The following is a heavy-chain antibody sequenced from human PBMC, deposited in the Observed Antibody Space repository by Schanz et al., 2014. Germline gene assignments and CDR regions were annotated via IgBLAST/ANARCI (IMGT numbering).Heavy chain of an antibody. D-gene: IGHD2-15*01. CDR2: ISYDGSNK. Sequence: QVQLVESGGGLVKPGGSLRLSCAASGFIFSSYGLHWVRQAPGKGLEWVAVISYDGSNKYYADSVKGRFTISRDNSKNTLYLQMNTLRAEDTAVYYCAKARRKSNCSGGRCFHYSYYGMDVWDKGTTVTVSS. V-gene: IGHV3-30*19. CDR1: GFIFSSYG. CDR3: AKARRKSNCSGGRCFHYSYYGMDV. J-gene: IGHJ6*04.